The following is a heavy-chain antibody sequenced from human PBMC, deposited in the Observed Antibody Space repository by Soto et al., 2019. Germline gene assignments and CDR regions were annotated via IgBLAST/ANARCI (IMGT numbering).Heavy chain of an antibody. Sequence: ASVKVSCKASGYTFSSYYMHWVRQAPGQGLEWMGIINPSGGSTSYAQKFQGRITMTRDTSTSTVYMELSSLRSEDTAVYYCARDRVVVVPDAIMLRCWFDPWGQGTLVTVSS. V-gene: IGHV1-46*01. CDR1: GYTFSSYY. J-gene: IGHJ5*02. CDR3: ARDRVVVVPDAIMLRCWFDP. CDR2: INPSGGST. D-gene: IGHD2-2*02.